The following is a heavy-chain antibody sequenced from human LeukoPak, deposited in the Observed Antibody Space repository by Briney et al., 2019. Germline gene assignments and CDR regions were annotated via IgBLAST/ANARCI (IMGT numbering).Heavy chain of an antibody. D-gene: IGHD3-3*01. CDR1: GFTFEDYA. CDR2: VSWNSGSI. Sequence: GGSLRLSCAASGFTFEDYAMHWVRRAPGKGLEWVSGVSWNSGSIAYADSVKGRFTISRDNAKNSLYLQMNSLRAEDTAVYYCVRDFRFLEDYWGQGTLVTVSS. CDR3: VRDFRFLEDY. J-gene: IGHJ4*02. V-gene: IGHV3-9*01.